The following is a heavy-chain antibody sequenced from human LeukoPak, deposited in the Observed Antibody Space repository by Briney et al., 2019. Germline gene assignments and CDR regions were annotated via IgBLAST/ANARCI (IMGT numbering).Heavy chain of an antibody. D-gene: IGHD3-22*01. V-gene: IGHV3-7*01. CDR2: INEDGSTM. J-gene: IGHJ4*02. CDR1: GLIFSRSW. Sequence: GGSLRLSCAASGLIFSRSWMSWVRQAPGKGLEWVANINEDGSTMYYVDSAKGRFTISRDNAQNSLYLQMNILRVEDTAVYYCARYVYDSRGYSQGPLDYWGQGTLVTVSS. CDR3: ARYVYDSRGYSQGPLDY.